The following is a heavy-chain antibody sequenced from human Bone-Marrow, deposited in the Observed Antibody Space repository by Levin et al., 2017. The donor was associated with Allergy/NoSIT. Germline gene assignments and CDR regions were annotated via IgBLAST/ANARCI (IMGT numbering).Heavy chain of an antibody. V-gene: IGHV1-46*01. Sequence: GESLKISCKASGYPFTKYYLHWVRQVSGQGLEWMGIINPDGGKTSYSQKFQGRVTMTRDTSTNTVYMELSSLRSEDTAVYYCARDMGPVTGTDYFDYWGQGTRVTVSS. CDR2: INPDGGKT. CDR1: GYPFTKYY. D-gene: IGHD6-19*01. CDR3: ARDMGPVTGTDYFDY. J-gene: IGHJ4*02.